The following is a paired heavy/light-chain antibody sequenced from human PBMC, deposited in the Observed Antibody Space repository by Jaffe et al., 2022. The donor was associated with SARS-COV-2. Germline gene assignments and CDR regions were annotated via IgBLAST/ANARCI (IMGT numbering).Heavy chain of an antibody. V-gene: IGHV3-30*18. CDR1: GFTFSTYG. Sequence: QVQLVESGGGVVQSGRSLTLSCAASGFTFSTYGMHWVRQAPGKGLEWVAVISHDGSDIFYVDSVRGRFTISRDNSKNTLYLQVSSLRAEDTAVYLCAKALTYGAHVRDAFDIWGQGTMVTVSS. D-gene: IGHD4-17*01. CDR3: AKALTYGAHVRDAFDI. CDR2: ISHDGSDI. J-gene: IGHJ3*02.
Light chain of an antibody. CDR2: GAS. CDR3: QQYGSSPFT. CDR1: QSVSGSY. Sequence: EIVLTQSPGTLSLSPGERATLSCRASQSVSGSYLAWYQQKPGQAPRLLIYGASSRAAGISDRFSGSGSGTDFTLTISRLEPEDFAVYYCQQYGSSPFTFGPGTKVDIK. J-gene: IGKJ3*01. V-gene: IGKV3-20*01.